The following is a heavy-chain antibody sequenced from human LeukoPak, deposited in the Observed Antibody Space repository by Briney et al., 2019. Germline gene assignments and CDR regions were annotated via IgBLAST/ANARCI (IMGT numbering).Heavy chain of an antibody. J-gene: IGHJ4*02. CDR2: INPNSCGT. D-gene: IGHD3-9*01. Sequence: ASVTVSCKASGYTFTGYYMHWVRQAPGQGLEWMGWINPNSCGTNYAQKFQGRVTMTRDTSISTAYMELSRLRSDDTAVYYCARDYYDILVDWGQGTLVTVSS. V-gene: IGHV1-2*02. CDR1: GYTFTGYY. CDR3: ARDYYDILVD.